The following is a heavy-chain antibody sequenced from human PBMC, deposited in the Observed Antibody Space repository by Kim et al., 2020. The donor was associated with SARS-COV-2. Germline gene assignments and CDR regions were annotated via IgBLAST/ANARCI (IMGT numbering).Heavy chain of an antibody. V-gene: IGHV1-3*01. CDR1: GYTFTSYA. CDR3: AREWGLSSWYDY. D-gene: IGHD6-13*01. CDR2: INAGNGNT. J-gene: IGHJ4*02. Sequence: ASVKVSCKASGYTFTSYAMHWVRQAPGQRLEWMGWINAGNGNTKYSQKFQGRVTITRDTSASTAYMELSSLRSEDTAVYYCAREWGLSSWYDYWGQGTLVTVSS.